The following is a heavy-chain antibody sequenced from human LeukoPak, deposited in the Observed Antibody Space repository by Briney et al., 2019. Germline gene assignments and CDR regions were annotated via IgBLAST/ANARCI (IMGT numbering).Heavy chain of an antibody. D-gene: IGHD3-22*01. J-gene: IGHJ4*02. V-gene: IGHV1-2*02. CDR1: GYTFTSYD. CDR3: ARGYDSSGYSYDY. Sequence: GASVKVSCKASGYTFTSYDINWVRQATGQGLEWMGWINPNSGGTNYAQKFQGRVTMTRDTSISTAYMELSRLRSDDTAVYYCARGYDSSGYSYDYWGQGTLVTVSS. CDR2: INPNSGGT.